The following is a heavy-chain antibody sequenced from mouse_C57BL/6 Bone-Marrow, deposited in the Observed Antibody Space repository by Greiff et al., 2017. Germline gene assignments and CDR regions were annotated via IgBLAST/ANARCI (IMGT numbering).Heavy chain of an antibody. J-gene: IGHJ2*01. CDR2: VDPSDSYT. CDR3: ARSKDY. D-gene: IGHD1-3*01. Sequence: QVQLQQPGAELVKPGASVKLSCKASGYTFTSYWMHWVKQRPGQGLEWIGEVDPSDSYTNYNQKFKGKSTLTVDKSSSTAYMQLSSLTSEDSAVYCCARSKDYWGQGTTLTVSS. CDR1: GYTFTSYW. V-gene: IGHV1-69*01.